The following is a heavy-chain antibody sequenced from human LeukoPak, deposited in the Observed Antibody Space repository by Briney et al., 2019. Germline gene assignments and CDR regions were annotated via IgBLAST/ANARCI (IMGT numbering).Heavy chain of an antibody. CDR2: IYYSGST. CDR1: GGSISSGDYY. CDR3: ARTMVRGVIIDY. J-gene: IGHJ4*02. Sequence: SETLSLTCTVSGGSISSGDYYWSWIRQPPGKGLEWIGYIYYSGSTYYNPSLKSRVTISVDTFKNQFSLKLSSVTAADTAVYYCARTMVRGVIIDYWGQGTLVTVSS. V-gene: IGHV4-30-4*01. D-gene: IGHD3-10*01.